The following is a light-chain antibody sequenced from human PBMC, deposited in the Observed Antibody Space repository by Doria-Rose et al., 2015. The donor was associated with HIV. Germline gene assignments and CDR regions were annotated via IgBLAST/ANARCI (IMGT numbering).Light chain of an antibody. Sequence: VLTQPPGTLSLPPGERATLSCRASQSFSSTYLAWYQQRPGQAPSLLIYDGSTRATGIPDRFSASGSGTDFTLTINRLEPEDFALYYCHQYGTSWTFGQGTKVEI. CDR1: QSFSSTY. CDR2: DGS. V-gene: IGKV3-20*01. J-gene: IGKJ1*01. CDR3: HQYGTSWT.